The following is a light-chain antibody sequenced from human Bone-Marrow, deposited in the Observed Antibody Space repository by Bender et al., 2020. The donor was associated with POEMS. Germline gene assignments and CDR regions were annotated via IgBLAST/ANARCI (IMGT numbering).Light chain of an antibody. CDR2: EVT. J-gene: IGLJ2*01. CDR1: SSDVGTYNL. CDR3: GSYSGNTTPV. Sequence: QSALTQPASVSGSPGQSITISCSGTSSDVGTYNLVSWYQQHPGKVPKLIIYEVTKRPSGVSNRFSGSRSGNTASLTISGLQTEDEAAYFCGSYSGNTTPVFGGGTRVTVL. V-gene: IGLV2-14*02.